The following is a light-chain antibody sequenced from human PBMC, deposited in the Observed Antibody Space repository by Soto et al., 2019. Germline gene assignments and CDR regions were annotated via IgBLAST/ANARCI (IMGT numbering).Light chain of an antibody. Sequence: QSVLTQPPSLSAAPGQKVTISCSGSTSNIGYNFVSWYQQLPGTAPKLLIYDNDRRPSGIPDRFSASKSGTSATLDITGLQTGDEADYYCGTWDSILSAVVFGAGPKLTFL. J-gene: IGLJ2*01. CDR3: GTWDSILSAVV. CDR1: TSNIGYNF. CDR2: DND. V-gene: IGLV1-51*01.